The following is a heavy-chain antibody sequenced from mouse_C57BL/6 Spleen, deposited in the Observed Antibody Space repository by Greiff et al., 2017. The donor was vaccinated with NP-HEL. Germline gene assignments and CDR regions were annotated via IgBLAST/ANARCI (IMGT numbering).Heavy chain of an antibody. CDR1: GYTFTDYY. CDR3: ARRDYGSSLYYAMDY. D-gene: IGHD1-1*01. V-gene: IGHV1-26*01. Sequence: VQLQQSGPELVKPGASVKISCKASGYTFTDYYMNWVKQSHGKSLEWIGDINPNNGGTSYNQKFKGKATLTVDKSSSTAYMELRSLTSEDSAVYYCARRDYGSSLYYAMDYWGQGTSVTVSS. CDR2: INPNNGGT. J-gene: IGHJ4*01.